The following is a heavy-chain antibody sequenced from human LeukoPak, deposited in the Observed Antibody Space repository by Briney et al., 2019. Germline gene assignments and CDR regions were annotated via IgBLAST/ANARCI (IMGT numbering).Heavy chain of an antibody. V-gene: IGHV3-23*01. CDR2: ISGSGGST. CDR3: VRGYSYGWFDP. Sequence: GGSLRLSCAASGFTFSIFAMSWVRQAPGKGLEWVSTISGSGGSTHYADSVKGRFTISRDNSKNTLYLQMNSLRVEDTAVYYCVRGYSYGWFDPWGQGTLVTVSS. D-gene: IGHD5-18*01. CDR1: GFTFSIFA. J-gene: IGHJ5*02.